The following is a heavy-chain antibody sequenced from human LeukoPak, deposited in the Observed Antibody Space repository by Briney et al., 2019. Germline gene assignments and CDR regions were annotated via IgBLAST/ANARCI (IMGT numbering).Heavy chain of an antibody. V-gene: IGHV1-2*02. CDR1: GYTFGEYY. CDR2: INPNSGGT. Sequence: ASVNVSCRASGYTFGEYYMHWVRQAPGRGLERMGWINPNSGGTNYAQKFRGRVTMTRDTYITTAYMELSTVTSDDTAVYFCAREPRRHFDYWGQGTLVTVSS. J-gene: IGHJ4*02. CDR3: AREPRRHFDY.